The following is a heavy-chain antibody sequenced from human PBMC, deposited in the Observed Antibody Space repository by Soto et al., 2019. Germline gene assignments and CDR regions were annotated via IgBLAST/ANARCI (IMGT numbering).Heavy chain of an antibody. Sequence: GESLKISCKGSGYSFTSYWIGWVRQMPGKGLEWMGIIYPGDSDTRYSPSFQGQVTISADKSISTAYLQWSSLKASDTAMYYCARLGLAYCGGDCYSRWFYYYGMDVWGQGTTVTVSS. CDR3: ARLGLAYCGGDCYSRWFYYYGMDV. D-gene: IGHD2-21*02. V-gene: IGHV5-51*01. CDR2: IYPGDSDT. CDR1: GYSFTSYW. J-gene: IGHJ6*02.